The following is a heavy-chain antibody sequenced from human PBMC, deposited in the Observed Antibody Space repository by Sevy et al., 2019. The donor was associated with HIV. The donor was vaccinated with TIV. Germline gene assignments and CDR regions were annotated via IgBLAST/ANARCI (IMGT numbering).Heavy chain of an antibody. J-gene: IGHJ6*02. V-gene: IGHV3-73*01. Sequence: GGSLRLSCAASGFTFSGSAMHWVRQASGKGLEWVGRIRSKANSYATAYAASVKGRFTISRDDSKNTAYLQMNSLKTEETAVYYCTRRRLTTVTTPSYGMDVWGQGTMVTVSS. CDR2: IRSKANSYAT. D-gene: IGHD4-17*01. CDR3: TRRRLTTVTTPSYGMDV. CDR1: GFTFSGSA.